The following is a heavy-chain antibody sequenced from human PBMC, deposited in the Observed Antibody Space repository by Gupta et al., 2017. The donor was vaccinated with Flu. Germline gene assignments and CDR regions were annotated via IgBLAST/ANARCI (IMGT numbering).Heavy chain of an antibody. V-gene: IGHV4-34*01. CDR2: INHSGST. Sequence: QVQLQQWGAGLLKPSETLSLTCAVYGGSFSGYYWSWIRQPPGKGLEWIGEINHSGSTNYNPSLKSRVTISVDTSKNQFSLKLSSVTAADTAVYYCARGPRYSYGYFDYWGQGTLVTVSS. CDR3: ARGPRYSYGYFDY. CDR1: GGSFSGYY. J-gene: IGHJ4*02. D-gene: IGHD5-18*01.